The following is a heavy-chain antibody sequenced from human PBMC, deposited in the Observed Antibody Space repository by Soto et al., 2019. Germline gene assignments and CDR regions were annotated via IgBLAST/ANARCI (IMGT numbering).Heavy chain of an antibody. D-gene: IGHD5-12*01. CDR3: ARGSNGYHFDY. J-gene: IGHJ4*02. CDR2: ISSNGGST. V-gene: IGHV3-64*01. CDR1: GFTFSSYA. Sequence: EVQLVESGGGLVQPGGSLRLSCAASGFTFSSYAMHWVRQAPGKGLEYVSTISSNGGSTDYANSVKGRFTISRDNSKNTLYLQMGSLRAEDMALYYCARGSNGYHFDYWGQGTLVTVSS.